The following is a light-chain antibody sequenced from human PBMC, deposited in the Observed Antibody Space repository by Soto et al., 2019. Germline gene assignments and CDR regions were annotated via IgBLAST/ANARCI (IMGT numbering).Light chain of an antibody. CDR2: GAS. J-gene: IGKJ1*01. CDR1: QSVSSSY. Sequence: ESVLTQSPGTLSLSPGERATLSCRASQSVSSSYLAWYQQKPGQAPRLLIYGASSRATGIPDRFSGRGSGTDFTLTISRLEPEDFAVYYCQQYRSSSWTFGQGTKVDIK. V-gene: IGKV3-20*01. CDR3: QQYRSSSWT.